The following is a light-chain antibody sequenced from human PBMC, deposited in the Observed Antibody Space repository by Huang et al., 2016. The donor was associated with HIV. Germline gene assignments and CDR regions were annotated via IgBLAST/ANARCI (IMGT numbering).Light chain of an antibody. J-gene: IGKJ1*01. Sequence: ELVLTQSPGTLSSSPGGAAGISCRPSQSRDKGFLAWYRQKPGQAPELLIFDASKGPSGIPDRCGGRGSGTDFSLTINGLDPEDFAFYFCHHYGATQWAFGRGTRVEMK. CDR3: HHYGATQWA. V-gene: IGKV3-20*01. CDR1: QSRDKGF. CDR2: DAS.